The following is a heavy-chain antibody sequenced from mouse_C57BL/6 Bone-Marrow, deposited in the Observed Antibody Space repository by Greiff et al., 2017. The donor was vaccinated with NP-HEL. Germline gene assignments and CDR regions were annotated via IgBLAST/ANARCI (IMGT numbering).Heavy chain of an antibody. Sequence: EVMLVEPGGGLVQPGGSLKLSCAASGFTFSDYYMYWVRQTPEKRLEWVAYISTGGGSTYYPDTVKGRFTISRDNAKNTLYLQMSRLKSEDTAMYYCARHYFDYWGQGTTLTVSS. CDR2: ISTGGGST. J-gene: IGHJ2*01. CDR1: GFTFSDYY. V-gene: IGHV5-12*01. CDR3: ARHYFDY.